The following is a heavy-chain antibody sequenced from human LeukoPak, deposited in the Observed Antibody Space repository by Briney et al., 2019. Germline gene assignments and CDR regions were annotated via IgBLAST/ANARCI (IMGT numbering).Heavy chain of an antibody. D-gene: IGHD2-2*01. CDR1: GFTFGDYA. V-gene: IGHV3-49*03. CDR3: TRALGYCSSTSCYPPRY. Sequence: GGSLRLSCTASGFTFGDYAMSWFRQAPGKGLEWVGFISSKAYGGTTEYAASVKGKFTISRDNSKSIAYLQMNSLKTEDTAVYYCTRALGYCSSTSCYPPRYWGQGTLVTVSS. J-gene: IGHJ4*02. CDR2: ISSKAYGGTT.